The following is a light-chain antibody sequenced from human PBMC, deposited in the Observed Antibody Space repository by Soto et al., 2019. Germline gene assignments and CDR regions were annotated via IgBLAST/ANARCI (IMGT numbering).Light chain of an antibody. J-gene: IGKJ1*01. Sequence: EIVLTQSPATLSLSPGERATLSCRASQSVSRYLAWYQQKPGQAPRLLIYDASNRATGIPARFSGSGSGTDFSLTISSLEPEDFAVYYCQQYNNWPPWTFGQGTKVEIK. CDR2: DAS. V-gene: IGKV3-11*01. CDR3: QQYNNWPPWT. CDR1: QSVSRY.